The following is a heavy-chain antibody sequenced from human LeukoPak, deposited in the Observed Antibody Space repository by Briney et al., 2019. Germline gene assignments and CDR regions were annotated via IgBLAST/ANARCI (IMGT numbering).Heavy chain of an antibody. CDR2: IIPVFGAA. Sequence: SVKVSCKASGGSFSSYAISWVRQAPGQGLEWMGRIIPVFGAANYAQKFQERVTITADIVSNTAYLEVTSLTSDDTAVYFCAKQGAARQDYYMDVWGNGTTVTVSS. CDR1: GGSFSSYA. V-gene: IGHV1-69*06. D-gene: IGHD5-18*01. J-gene: IGHJ6*03. CDR3: AKQGAARQDYYMDV.